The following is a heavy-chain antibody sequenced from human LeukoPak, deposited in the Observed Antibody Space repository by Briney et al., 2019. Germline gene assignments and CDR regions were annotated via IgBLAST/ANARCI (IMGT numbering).Heavy chain of an antibody. CDR3: AKYFSDSSAYLDY. J-gene: IGHJ4*02. Sequence: GESLKISCKGSGYSFASYWIAWVRQMPGKGLQWMGIFYPADSDTRYSPSFQGQVTFSADKSISTAYLQWSSLKASDTAMYYCAKYFSDSSAYLDYWGQGTLVTVSS. D-gene: IGHD3-22*01. CDR2: FYPADSDT. CDR1: GYSFASYW. V-gene: IGHV5-51*01.